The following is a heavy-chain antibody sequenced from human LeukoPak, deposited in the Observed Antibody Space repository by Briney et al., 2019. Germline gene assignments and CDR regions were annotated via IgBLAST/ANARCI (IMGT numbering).Heavy chain of an antibody. V-gene: IGHV4-39*01. Sequence: SETLSLTCTVSGGSISSSSYYWGWIRQPPGKGLEWIGSIYYSGSTYYNPSLKSRVTISVDTSKNQFSLKLSSVTAADTAVYYCARHGPRDGTKGIVVVPAAGYSYGLDAFDIWGQGTMVTVSS. D-gene: IGHD2-2*01. CDR2: IYYSGST. J-gene: IGHJ3*02. CDR3: ARHGPRDGTKGIVVVPAAGYSYGLDAFDI. CDR1: GGSISSSSYY.